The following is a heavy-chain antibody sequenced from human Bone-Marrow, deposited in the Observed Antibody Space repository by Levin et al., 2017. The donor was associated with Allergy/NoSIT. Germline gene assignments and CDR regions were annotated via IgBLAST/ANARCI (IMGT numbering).Heavy chain of an antibody. CDR1: GFAVSYNY. CDR2: IYSNGDS. J-gene: IGHJ4*02. CDR3: ATSPTAGY. V-gene: IGHV3-53*01. Sequence: GGSLRLSCAASGFAVSYNYMSWVRQAPGKGLEGVSIIYSNGDSYYTDSVKGRFTISRDSSKNTLHLQMSSLRAEDTAVYYCATSPTAGYWGQGTLVTVSS.